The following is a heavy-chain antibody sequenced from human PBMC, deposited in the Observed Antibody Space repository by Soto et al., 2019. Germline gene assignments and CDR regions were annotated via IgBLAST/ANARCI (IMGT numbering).Heavy chain of an antibody. CDR1: GFSFSSYS. CDR2: ITRSSSYI. V-gene: IGHV3-21*01. J-gene: IGHJ4*02. CDR3: ARHTNFYGSGSGVDY. D-gene: IGHD3-10*01. Sequence: EVQVVESGGGLVKPGESLRLSCVASGFSFSSYSMSWVRQAPGKGLEWVSSITRSSSYIHYTDSVKGRFTISRDNAKSSLYLQMDGLRGEDTAVYYCARHTNFYGSGSGVDYWGQGTLVTVSS.